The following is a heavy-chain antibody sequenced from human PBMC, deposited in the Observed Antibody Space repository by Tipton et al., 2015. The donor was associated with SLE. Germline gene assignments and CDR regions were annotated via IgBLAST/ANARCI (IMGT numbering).Heavy chain of an antibody. D-gene: IGHD6-19*01. CDR3: ARDGYNSGWYYYYGMDV. CDR1: GGSFSGYY. V-gene: IGHV4-34*01. Sequence: TLSLTCAVYGGSFSGYYWSWIRQPPGKGLEWIGEINHSGSTNYNPSLKSRVTISVDTSKNQFSLKLSSVTAADTAVYYCARDGYNSGWYYYYGMDVWGQGTTVTVSS. CDR2: INHSGST. J-gene: IGHJ6*02.